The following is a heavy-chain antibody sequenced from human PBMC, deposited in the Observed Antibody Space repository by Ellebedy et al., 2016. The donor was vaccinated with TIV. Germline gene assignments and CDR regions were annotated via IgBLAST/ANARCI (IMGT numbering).Heavy chain of an antibody. V-gene: IGHV3-23*01. CDR2: ISGSGANT. J-gene: IGHJ4*02. Sequence: GGSLRLXCAVSGFSVSSNDMSWVRQAPGKGLQWVSAISGSGANTYYADSVKGRFTISKDTSKNTLGLQMNSLRAEDTAIYYCAKDLGKGGGSVFEYWGQGTLVTVSS. CDR3: AKDLGKGGGSVFEY. CDR1: GFSVSSND. D-gene: IGHD6-25*01.